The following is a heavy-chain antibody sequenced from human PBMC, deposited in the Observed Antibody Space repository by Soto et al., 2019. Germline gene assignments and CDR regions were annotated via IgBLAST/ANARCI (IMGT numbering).Heavy chain of an antibody. CDR1: GFTFSSYW. D-gene: IGHD6-19*01. CDR2: IDSDGGST. J-gene: IGHJ4*02. CDR3: ARETSSGWYSYFDY. V-gene: IGHV3-74*01. Sequence: LRLSCAASGFTFSSYWMHWVRQAPGKGLVWVSRIDSDGGSTNYADSVKGRFTISRDNAKNTLYLQMNSLRAEDTAVYYCARETSSGWYSYFDYWGQGILVTVSS.